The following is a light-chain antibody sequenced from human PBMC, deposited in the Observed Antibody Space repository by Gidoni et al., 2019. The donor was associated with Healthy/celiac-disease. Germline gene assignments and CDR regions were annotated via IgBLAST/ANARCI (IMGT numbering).Light chain of an antibody. V-gene: IGKV1-33*01. J-gene: IGKJ2*04. CDR1: QDISNY. CDR2: DAS. Sequence: DIQMTKSPSSLSASVGDRVTITCQASQDISNYLNWYQQKPGKAPKLLIYDASNLETGVPSRFSGSGSGTDFTFTISSLQPEDIATYYCQQYDNLMCSFXXXTKLEIK. CDR3: QQYDNLMCS.